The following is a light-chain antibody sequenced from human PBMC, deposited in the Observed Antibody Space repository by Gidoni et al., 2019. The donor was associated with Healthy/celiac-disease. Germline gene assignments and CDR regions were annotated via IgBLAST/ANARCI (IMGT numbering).Light chain of an antibody. J-gene: IGLJ2*01. V-gene: IGLV3-1*01. CDR2: QDS. CDR3: QAWDSSTVV. Sequence: SYVLTQQPSVSVSPGQTASITCSGDKLGDKYVCWYQQKPGRSPVLVIYQDSKWPAGIPERFSGSNSGNTATLTISGTQAMDEADYYCQAWDSSTVVFGGGTKLTVL. CDR1: KLGDKY.